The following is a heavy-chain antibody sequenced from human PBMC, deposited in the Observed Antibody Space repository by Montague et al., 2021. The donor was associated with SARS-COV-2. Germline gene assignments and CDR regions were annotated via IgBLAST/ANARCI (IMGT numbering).Heavy chain of an antibody. CDR1: GFTLSDYY. CDR3: ARVLLGVSHGDY. CDR2: ISNTGLDI. D-gene: IGHD3-10*01. V-gene: IGHV3-11*01. Sequence: SLRLSCAASGFTLSDYYMSWIRQAPGKGLEWLSYISNTGLDIKYXYSVKGRFTVSRDIAKNTLYLQMDSLRAEDTAVYYCARVLLGVSHGDYWGQGTLVTVSS. J-gene: IGHJ4*02.